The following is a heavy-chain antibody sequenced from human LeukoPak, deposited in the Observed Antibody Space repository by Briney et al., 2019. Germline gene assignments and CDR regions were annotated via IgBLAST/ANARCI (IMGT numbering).Heavy chain of an antibody. Sequence: ASVKVSCKASGGTFSSYAISWVRQAPGQGLEWMGGFDPEDGETIYAQKFQGRVTMTEDTSTDTAYMELSSLRSEDTAVYYCATFVPRGYNAFDIWGQGTMVTVSS. CDR1: GGTFSSYA. J-gene: IGHJ3*02. CDR3: ATFVPRGYNAFDI. D-gene: IGHD3-10*01. V-gene: IGHV1-24*01. CDR2: FDPEDGET.